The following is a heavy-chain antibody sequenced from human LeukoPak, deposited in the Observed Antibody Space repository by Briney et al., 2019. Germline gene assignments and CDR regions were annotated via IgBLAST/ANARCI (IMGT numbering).Heavy chain of an antibody. CDR2: ISGSGGST. CDR1: GFTFSSYA. Sequence: QTGGSLRLSCAASGFTFSSYAMSWVRQAPGKGLEWVSAISGSGGSTYYADSVKGQFTISRDNSKNTLYLQMNSLRAEDTAVYYCAKDVTDIVVVTARLYDYWGQGTLVTVSS. CDR3: AKDVTDIVVVTARLYDY. V-gene: IGHV3-23*01. J-gene: IGHJ4*02. D-gene: IGHD2-21*02.